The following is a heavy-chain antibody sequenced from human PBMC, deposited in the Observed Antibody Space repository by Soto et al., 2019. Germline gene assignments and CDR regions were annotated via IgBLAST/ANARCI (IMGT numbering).Heavy chain of an antibody. Sequence: QVQLVESGGGVVQPGRSLRLSCAASGFTFSDHGMHWVRQAPGKGLEWVAVISYDGNTQYYVDSVKGRFTISRDNSKNSLYLQMNCLSAEDTGVYYCAKDYFMDGGNSAGLDYWGQGTLVTVSS. CDR3: AKDYFMDGGNSAGLDY. CDR2: ISYDGNTQ. V-gene: IGHV3-30*18. J-gene: IGHJ4*02. CDR1: GFTFSDHG. D-gene: IGHD4-17*01.